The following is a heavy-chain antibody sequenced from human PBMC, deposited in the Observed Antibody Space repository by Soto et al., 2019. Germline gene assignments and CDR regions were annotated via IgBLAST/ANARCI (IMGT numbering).Heavy chain of an antibody. Sequence: PSETLSLTCPFYDGSFIDYSWCWIRQSPGTGLEWIGEINHSGSANYNPSLKSRVTISVDTSKNQFSLKLYSVTAADAAVYYCARVRDYWSQGTLVTVSS. J-gene: IGHJ4*02. V-gene: IGHV4-34*01. CDR2: INHSGSA. CDR1: DGSFIDYS. CDR3: ARVRDY.